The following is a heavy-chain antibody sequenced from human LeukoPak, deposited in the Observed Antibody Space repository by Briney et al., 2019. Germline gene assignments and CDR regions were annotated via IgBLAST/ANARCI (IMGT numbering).Heavy chain of an antibody. J-gene: IGHJ4*02. V-gene: IGHV3-23*01. CDR2: ISVSGGSE. D-gene: IGHD4-23*01. Sequence: GGSLRLSCVVSRLTFNSNAMYWVRQAPGKGLEWVSGISVSGGSEYYADSVKGRFSVSRDNSKHTVYLQMNSLRAEDTAVYYCARALYGGNGFFDFWGQGTLVTVSS. CDR3: ARALYGGNGFFDF. CDR1: RLTFNSNA.